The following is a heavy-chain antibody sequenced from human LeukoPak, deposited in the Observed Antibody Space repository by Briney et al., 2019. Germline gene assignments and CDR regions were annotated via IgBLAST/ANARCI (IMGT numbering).Heavy chain of an antibody. CDR1: GFTFSSYS. D-gene: IGHD4-17*01. CDR2: ISSSSSTI. V-gene: IGHV3-48*02. Sequence: GGSLRLSCAASGFTFSSYSTNWVRQAPGKGLEWVSYISSSSSTIYYADSVKGRFTISRDNAKNSLYLQMNSLRDEDTAVYYCARSHDYGDPFDYRGQGTLVTVSS. CDR3: ARSHDYGDPFDY. J-gene: IGHJ4*02.